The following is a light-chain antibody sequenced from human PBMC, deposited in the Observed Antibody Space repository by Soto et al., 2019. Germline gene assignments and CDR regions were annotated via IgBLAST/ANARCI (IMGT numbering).Light chain of an antibody. CDR2: DAS. V-gene: IGKV1-5*01. J-gene: IGKJ4*01. Sequence: DIQMTQSPSTLSASVGDRVTITCRASQSISSWLAWYQQKPGKAPKLLIYDASSLESGVPSRFSGSGSGTDFTLTISRLEPEDFGIFYCQQYGNSPLTFGGGTKV. CDR1: QSISSW. CDR3: QQYGNSPLT.